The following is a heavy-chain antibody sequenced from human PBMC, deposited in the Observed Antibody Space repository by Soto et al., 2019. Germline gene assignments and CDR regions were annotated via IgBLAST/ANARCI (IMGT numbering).Heavy chain of an antibody. Sequence: PSETLSLTCAVYGGSFSGYYWNWIRQPPGKGLEWIGEINHSGSTNYNPSLKSRVTISVDTSKNQFSLKLSSVTAADTAVYYCARALDFVERYWFDPCGQGTLVTVSS. CDR3: ARALDFVERYWFDP. V-gene: IGHV4-34*01. J-gene: IGHJ5*02. CDR1: GGSFSGYY. CDR2: INHSGST. D-gene: IGHD2-15*01.